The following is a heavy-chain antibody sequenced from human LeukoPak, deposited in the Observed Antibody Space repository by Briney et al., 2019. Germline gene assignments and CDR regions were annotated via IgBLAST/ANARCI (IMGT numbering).Heavy chain of an antibody. CDR3: ATDK. CDR2: ISDSGGST. V-gene: IGHV3-23*01. Sequence: GGSLRLSCAASGFTFSTYVLNWVRQAPGKALEWVSTISDSGGSTFYADSVKGRFIISRDNSKNTLYLLMKSLRLEDTAVYYCATDKWGQGTLVTVSS. CDR1: GFTFSTYV. J-gene: IGHJ4*02.